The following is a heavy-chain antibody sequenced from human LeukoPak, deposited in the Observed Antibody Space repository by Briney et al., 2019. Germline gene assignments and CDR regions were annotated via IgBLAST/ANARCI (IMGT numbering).Heavy chain of an antibody. Sequence: PSETLALTCTVSGGFISSSSYYWGWIRQPPGKGLERIGSIYYTGSTYYNPSLKSRVTISVDRSTNQLSLRLSSVTAADTAVYYCAKSPRYYYMDVWGKGTTVTISS. CDR2: IYYTGST. V-gene: IGHV4-39*01. CDR1: GGFISSSSYY. CDR3: AKSPRYYYMDV. J-gene: IGHJ6*03.